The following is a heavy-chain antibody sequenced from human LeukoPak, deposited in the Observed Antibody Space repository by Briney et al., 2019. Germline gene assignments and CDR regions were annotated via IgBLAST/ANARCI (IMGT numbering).Heavy chain of an antibody. CDR2: ISGSSSRT. Sequence: GGSLRLSCAASGFTFSSYEMNWVRQAPGKGLEWVAYISGSSSRTNYADSVKGRFTISRDNAKNSLYLQMNSLRAEDTSVYYCAGAAGYKWDYWGQGTLVTVSS. D-gene: IGHD5-18*01. J-gene: IGHJ4*02. CDR3: AGAAGYKWDY. CDR1: GFTFSSYE. V-gene: IGHV3-48*03.